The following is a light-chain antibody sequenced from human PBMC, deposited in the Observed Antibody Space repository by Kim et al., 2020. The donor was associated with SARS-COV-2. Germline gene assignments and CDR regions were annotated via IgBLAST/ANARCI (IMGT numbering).Light chain of an antibody. J-gene: IGKJ1*01. Sequence: FWPPGERATLSCRARQSVSSYLAWYQQKPGQAPRLLIYDASNRATGIPARFSGSGSGTDFTLTISSLEPEDFAVYYCQQRSNWRTFGQGTKVDIK. V-gene: IGKV3-11*01. CDR2: DAS. CDR3: QQRSNWRT. CDR1: QSVSSY.